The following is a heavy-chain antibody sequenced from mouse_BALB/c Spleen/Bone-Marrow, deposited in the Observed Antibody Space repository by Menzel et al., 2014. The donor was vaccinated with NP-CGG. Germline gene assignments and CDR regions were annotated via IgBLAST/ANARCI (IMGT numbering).Heavy chain of an antibody. CDR1: GYTFTSYV. D-gene: IGHD2-2*01. J-gene: IGHJ1*01. CDR2: INPYNDGT. Sequence: VQLQQSGPELVKPGASVKMSCKASGYTFTSYVMHWVKQKPGQGLEWIANINPYNDGTKYNEKFKGKATLTSDKSSSTAFMELSSLTSEDSAVYYCARSLYGYDWYFDVWGAGTTVTVSS. V-gene: IGHV1-14*01. CDR3: ARSLYGYDWYFDV.